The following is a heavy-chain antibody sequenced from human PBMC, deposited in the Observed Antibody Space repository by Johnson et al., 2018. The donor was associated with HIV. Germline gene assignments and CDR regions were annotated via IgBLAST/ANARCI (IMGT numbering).Heavy chain of an antibody. CDR1: GFKFSNYG. CDR3: AKDLHGYQLRDDAFDI. Sequence: QVLLVESGGGVVQPGRSLRLSCAASGFKFSNYGMYWVRQAPGKGLEWVAFIRYDGSNKYYADSVKGRFTISRDNSKNTLYLQMNSLRTEDTAVYYCAKDLHGYQLRDDAFDIWGQGTMVTVSS. J-gene: IGHJ3*02. D-gene: IGHD2-2*01. CDR2: IRYDGSNK. V-gene: IGHV3-30*02.